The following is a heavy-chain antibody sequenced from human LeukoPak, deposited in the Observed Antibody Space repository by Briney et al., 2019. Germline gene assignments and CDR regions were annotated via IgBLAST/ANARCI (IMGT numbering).Heavy chain of an antibody. CDR2: ISGSGGST. Sequence: PGGSLRLSCAASGFTFGSYAMSWVRQAPGKGLEWVSAISGSGGSTYYADSVKGRFTISRDNSKNTLYLQMNSLRAEDTAVYYCARRRRGYSYGFGDAFDIWGQGTMVTVSS. CDR1: GFTFGSYA. V-gene: IGHV3-23*01. J-gene: IGHJ3*02. D-gene: IGHD5-18*01. CDR3: ARRRRGYSYGFGDAFDI.